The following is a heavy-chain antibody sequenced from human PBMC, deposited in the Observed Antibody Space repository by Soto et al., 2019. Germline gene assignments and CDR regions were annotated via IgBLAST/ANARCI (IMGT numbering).Heavy chain of an antibody. CDR2: ISYSGST. J-gene: IGHJ6*02. V-gene: IGHV4-59*01. D-gene: IGHD5-18*01. CDR1: VDSISNYF. Sequence: PSETLSLACTISVDSISNYFWKWIRQSPGKGLEWIGYISYSGSTSYNPSLQSRVTISSDTSKNQFSLELSSVTAADTAVYYCARARQRDTGRGLDVWGQGTTVTVSS. CDR3: ARARQRDTGRGLDV.